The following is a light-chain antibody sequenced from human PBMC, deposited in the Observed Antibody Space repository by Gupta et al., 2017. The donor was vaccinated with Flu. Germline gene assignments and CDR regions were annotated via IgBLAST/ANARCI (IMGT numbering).Light chain of an antibody. CDR2: DVT. V-gene: IGLV2-11*01. J-gene: IGLJ2*01. CDR3: CSYAGTNTPGVL. CDR1: SSDVGGYNY. Sequence: QSALTQPRSVSGSPGQSVTISCTGTSSDVGGYNYVSWYQQHPGRAPKLMIYDVTKRPSGVPGRVSGSKSGNTASLTISGLQAEDEADYYCCSYAGTNTPGVLFGGGTKLTAL.